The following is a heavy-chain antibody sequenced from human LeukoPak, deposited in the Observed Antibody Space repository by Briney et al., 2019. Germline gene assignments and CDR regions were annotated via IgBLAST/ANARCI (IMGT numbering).Heavy chain of an antibody. D-gene: IGHD4-17*01. V-gene: IGHV1-2*06. CDR2: INPNSGGT. CDR1: GYTCTGYY. J-gene: IGHJ4*02. CDR3: ARGQDYGDYVDY. Sequence: GASVKVSCKASGYTCTGYYMHWVRQAPGQGLEWMGRINPNSGGTNYAQKFQGRVTMTRDTSISTAYMELSRLRSDDTAVYYCARGQDYGDYVDYWGQGTLVTVSS.